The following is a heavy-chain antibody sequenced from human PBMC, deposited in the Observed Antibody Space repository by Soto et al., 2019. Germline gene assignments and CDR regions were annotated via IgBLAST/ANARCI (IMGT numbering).Heavy chain of an antibody. CDR1: GFTVSNNY. Sequence: EVQLVETGGGLIQPGGSLRLYCAASGFTVSNNYMSWVLQAPGKGLECVSIIYSGGTTYYADSVRGRFTISRDHSKNTLYLQMNSLRADDTAVYFCARNQPVTTLGYWGQGTLVTVSS. J-gene: IGHJ4*02. CDR3: ARNQPVTTLGY. V-gene: IGHV3-53*02. D-gene: IGHD4-17*01. CDR2: IYSGGTT.